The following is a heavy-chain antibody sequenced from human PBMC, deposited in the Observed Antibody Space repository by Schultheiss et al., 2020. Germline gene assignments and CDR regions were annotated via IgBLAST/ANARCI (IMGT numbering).Heavy chain of an antibody. V-gene: IGHV3-30*04. CDR3: ARDRRSWTGFDS. Sequence: GGSLRLSCAASGFTFSSYAMHWVRQAPGKGLEWVAVISYDGSNKYYADSVKGRFTISRDNSKNTLYVQMNSLRADDTAVYHCARDRRSWTGFDSWGQGTLVTVSS. D-gene: IGHD6-13*01. CDR2: ISYDGSNK. CDR1: GFTFSSYA. J-gene: IGHJ4*02.